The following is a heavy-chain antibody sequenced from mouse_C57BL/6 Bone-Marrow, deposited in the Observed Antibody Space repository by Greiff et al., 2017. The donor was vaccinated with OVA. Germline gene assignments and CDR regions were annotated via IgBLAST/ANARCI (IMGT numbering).Heavy chain of an antibody. Sequence: EVKLVESGGGLVQPGGSLKLSCAASGFTFSDYYMYWVRQTPEKRLEWVAYISNGGGSTYYPDTVKGRFTISRENAKNTLYLQMSRLKSEDTAMYYCAREYFYAMDYWGQGTSVTVSS. D-gene: IGHD5-1*01. J-gene: IGHJ4*01. CDR1: GFTFSDYY. CDR3: AREYFYAMDY. CDR2: ISNGGGST. V-gene: IGHV5-12*01.